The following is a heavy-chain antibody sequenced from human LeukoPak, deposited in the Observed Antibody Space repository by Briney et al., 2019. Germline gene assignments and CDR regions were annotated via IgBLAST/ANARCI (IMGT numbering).Heavy chain of an antibody. J-gene: IGHJ4*02. D-gene: IGHD2-15*01. Sequence: GGSLRLSCVVPGINFAEYAMHWVRQAPGKGLVWVSRINSDGSTTTYADSVKGRFTISRDNAKNTLYVLVNSLRAEDTAVYYCVRESCSGGSCYLFDCWGQGTLVTVSS. V-gene: IGHV3-74*01. CDR2: INSDGSTT. CDR1: GINFAEYA. CDR3: VRESCSGGSCYLFDC.